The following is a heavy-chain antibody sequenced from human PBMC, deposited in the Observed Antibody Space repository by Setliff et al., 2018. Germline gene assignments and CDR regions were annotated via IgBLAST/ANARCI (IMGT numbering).Heavy chain of an antibody. CDR1: GFTFDVYD. Sequence: PGESLKISCAASGFTFDVYDLNWVRQAPGKGLEWVATIKHDGTYTYYVDSVKGRFAVSRDNTNNSMYLQMNSLGTDDTAVYYCARDGSIEVGPGTNQELDVWGTGTTVTVSS. J-gene: IGHJ6*04. V-gene: IGHV3-7*03. D-gene: IGHD2-2*01. CDR2: IKHDGTYT. CDR3: ARDGSIEVGPGTNQELDV.